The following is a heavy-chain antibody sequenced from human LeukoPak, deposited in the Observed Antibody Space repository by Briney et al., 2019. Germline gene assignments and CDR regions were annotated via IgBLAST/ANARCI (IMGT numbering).Heavy chain of an antibody. CDR2: IIPIFGTA. D-gene: IGHD4-17*01. V-gene: IGHV1-69*06. J-gene: IGHJ4*02. CDR1: GCTFSSYA. Sequence: SVKVSCKASGCTFSSYAISWVRQAPGQGLEWMGGIIPIFGTANYAQKFQGRVTITADTSSSTAYMELSSLRSEDAAVYYCAGMTTVTTWLDYWGEGTLVTVSS. CDR3: AGMTTVTTWLDY.